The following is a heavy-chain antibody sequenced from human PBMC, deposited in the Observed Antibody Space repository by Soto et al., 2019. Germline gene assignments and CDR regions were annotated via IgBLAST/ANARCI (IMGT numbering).Heavy chain of an antibody. CDR1: GGSISSYY. CDR3: ARARMRVNYGMDV. J-gene: IGHJ6*02. CDR2: IYYSGST. D-gene: IGHD3-3*01. V-gene: IGHV4-59*01. Sequence: ETLSLTCTVSGGSISSYYWSWIRQPPGKGLEWIGYIYYSGSTNYNPSLKSRVTISVDTSKNQFSLKLSSVTAADTAVYYCARARMRVNYGMDVWGQGTTVTVSS.